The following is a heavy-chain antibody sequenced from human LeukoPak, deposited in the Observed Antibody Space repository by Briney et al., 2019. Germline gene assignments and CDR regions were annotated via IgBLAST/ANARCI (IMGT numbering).Heavy chain of an antibody. V-gene: IGHV1-69*05. CDR1: GGTFSSYA. CDR2: IIPIFGTA. Sequence: EASVKVSCKASGGTFSSYAISWVRQAPGQGLEWMGGIIPIFGTANYAQKFQGRVTITTDESTSTAYMELSSLRSEDTAVYYCAREVLVPEGSGENWFDPWGQGTLVTVSS. D-gene: IGHD3-10*01. CDR3: AREVLVPEGSGENWFDP. J-gene: IGHJ5*02.